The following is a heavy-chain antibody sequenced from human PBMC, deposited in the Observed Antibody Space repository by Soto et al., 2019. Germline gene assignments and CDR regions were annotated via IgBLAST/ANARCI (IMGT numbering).Heavy chain of an antibody. J-gene: IGHJ4*02. Sequence: SETLSLTCTVSGGSISSSSYYWGWIRQPPGKGLEWIGSIYYSGSTYYNPSLKSRVTISVDTSKNQFSLKLSSVTAADTAVYYCARDGEAAGTVGRGFDYWGQGTLVTVSS. CDR3: ARDGEAAGTVGRGFDY. CDR2: IYYSGST. CDR1: GGSISSSSYY. D-gene: IGHD6-13*01. V-gene: IGHV4-39*02.